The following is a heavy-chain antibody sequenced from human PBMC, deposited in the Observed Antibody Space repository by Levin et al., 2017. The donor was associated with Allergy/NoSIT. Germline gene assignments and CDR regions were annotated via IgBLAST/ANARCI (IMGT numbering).Heavy chain of an antibody. Sequence: LSFSSSFFPFLPSGLHWVRQAPGKGLEWVAIISYDGSNKYYVDSVKGRFTVSRDNSKNTVFLQMNSLRADDTAVYFCAKDLFATVSSWYISGSWGQGTLVTVSS. CDR2: ISYDGSNK. V-gene: IGHV3-30*18. CDR1: FFPFLPSG. CDR3: AKDLFATVSSWYISGS. D-gene: IGHD6-13*01. J-gene: IGHJ4*02.